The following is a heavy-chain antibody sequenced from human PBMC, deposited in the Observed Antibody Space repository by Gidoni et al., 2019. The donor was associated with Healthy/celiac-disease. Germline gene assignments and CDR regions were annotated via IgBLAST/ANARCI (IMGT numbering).Heavy chain of an antibody. D-gene: IGHD4-4*01. Sequence: EVQLLESGGGLVQPGGSLRLSCAASGFTFSSYAMSWVRQAPGKGLEWVSAISGSGGSKYYADSVKGRFTISRDNYKNTLYLQMNSMRAEDTAVYYCAKDGPRLHDAFDIWGQGTMVTVSS. CDR2: ISGSGGSK. V-gene: IGHV3-23*01. CDR3: AKDGPRLHDAFDI. CDR1: GFTFSSYA. J-gene: IGHJ3*02.